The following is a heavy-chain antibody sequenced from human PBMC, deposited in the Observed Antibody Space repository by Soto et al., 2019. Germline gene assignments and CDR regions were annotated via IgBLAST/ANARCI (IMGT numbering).Heavy chain of an antibody. J-gene: IGHJ6*02. CDR1: GYTFTSYA. Sequence: GASVKVSCKASGYTFTSYAMHWVRQAPGQRLEWMGWISAYNGNTKYAQKLQGRVTMTTDTSTSTAYMELRSLRSDDTAVYYCARDYDSGWSRYYYGMDVWGQGTTVTVSS. CDR3: ARDYDSGWSRYYYGMDV. D-gene: IGHD6-19*01. V-gene: IGHV1-18*01. CDR2: ISAYNGNT.